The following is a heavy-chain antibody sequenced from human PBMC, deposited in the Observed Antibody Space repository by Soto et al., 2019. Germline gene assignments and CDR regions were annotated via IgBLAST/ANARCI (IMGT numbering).Heavy chain of an antibody. CDR1: GYSFTSYW. D-gene: IGHD3-9*01. CDR2: IYPADSDT. Sequence: PGESLKISCKGSGYSFTSYWIAWVRQMPGKGLEWMGIIYPADSDTRYSPSFQGQVTISADKSISTAYLQWSSLKASDTAMYYCARLVFDILEHYYYGMDVWGQGTLVTVSS. CDR3: ARLVFDILEHYYYGMDV. V-gene: IGHV5-51*01. J-gene: IGHJ6*02.